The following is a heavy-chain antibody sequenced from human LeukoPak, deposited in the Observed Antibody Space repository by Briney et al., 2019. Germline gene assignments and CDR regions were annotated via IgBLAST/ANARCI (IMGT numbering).Heavy chain of an antibody. CDR1: GFIFSSYW. Sequence: SGGSLRLSCGASGFIFSSYWMHWVRQAPGKGLMWVSRVNNDGSSTTYADSVEGRFTISRDNARNTLYLQMNSLRAEDTAVYYCARSSYPYYFDYWGQGTLVTVSS. V-gene: IGHV3-74*01. J-gene: IGHJ4*02. CDR2: VNNDGSST. D-gene: IGHD6-19*01. CDR3: ARSSYPYYFDY.